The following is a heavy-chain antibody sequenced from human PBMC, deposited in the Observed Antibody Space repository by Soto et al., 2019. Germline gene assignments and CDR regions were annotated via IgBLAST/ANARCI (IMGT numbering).Heavy chain of an antibody. CDR1: GFTFSSYA. J-gene: IGHJ4*02. V-gene: IGHV3-23*01. D-gene: IGHD6-13*01. Sequence: GGSLRLSCAASGFTFSSYAMSWVRQAPGKGLEWVSAISGSGGSTYYADSVKGRFTISRDNSKNTLYLQMNSLRAEDTAVYYCAKDYLLSSSLSLSPDYWGQGTLVTVSS. CDR3: AKDYLLSSSLSLSPDY. CDR2: ISGSGGST.